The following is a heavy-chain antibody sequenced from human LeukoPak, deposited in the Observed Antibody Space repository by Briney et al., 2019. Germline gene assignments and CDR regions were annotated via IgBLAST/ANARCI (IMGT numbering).Heavy chain of an antibody. CDR2: ISAYSGNT. D-gene: IGHD3-3*01. CDR3: ARSGVTIFGVVIMPFDY. V-gene: IGHV1-18*01. CDR1: GYTFTSYG. J-gene: IGHJ4*02. Sequence: ASVKVSCKASGYTFTSYGISWVRQAPGQGLEWMGWISAYSGNTNYAQKLQGRVTMTTDTSTSTAYMELRSLRSDDTAVYYCARSGVTIFGVVIMPFDYWGQGTLVTVSS.